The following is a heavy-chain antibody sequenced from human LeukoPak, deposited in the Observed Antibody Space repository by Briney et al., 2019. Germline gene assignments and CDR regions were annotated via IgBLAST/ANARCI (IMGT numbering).Heavy chain of an antibody. J-gene: IGHJ5*02. D-gene: IGHD6-13*01. CDR3: AREDSSSWFNNWFDP. V-gene: IGHV1-18*01. CDR2: ISAYNGNT. Sequence: GASVKVSCKASGYTFTSYGISWVRQAPGQGLEWLGWISAYNGNTNYAQKLQGRVTMTTDTSTSTGYMELRSLRSDDTAVYYCAREDSSSWFNNWFDPWGQGTLVTVSS. CDR1: GYTFTSYG.